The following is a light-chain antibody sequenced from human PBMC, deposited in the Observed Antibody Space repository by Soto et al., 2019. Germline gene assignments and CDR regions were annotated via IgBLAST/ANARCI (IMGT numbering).Light chain of an antibody. J-gene: IGKJ4*01. Sequence: EIVLTQSPATLSLSPGERATLSCRASQSVSSYLVWYQQKPGQAPRLLIYDASNRATGIPARFSGSGSGTDFTLTISSLEPEDFAFYYCQQRSNWPPLTFGGGTKVGIK. CDR3: QQRSNWPPLT. CDR1: QSVSSY. V-gene: IGKV3-11*01. CDR2: DAS.